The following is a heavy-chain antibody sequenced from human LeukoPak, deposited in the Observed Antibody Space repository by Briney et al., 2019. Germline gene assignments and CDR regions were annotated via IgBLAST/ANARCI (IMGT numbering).Heavy chain of an antibody. V-gene: IGHV4-30-2*05. CDR3: ARSPGAGSFVYYFDY. CDR1: GGSISSGGYY. J-gene: IGHJ4*02. D-gene: IGHD3-9*01. Sequence: PSETLSLTCTVSGGSISSGGYYWSWIRQPPGKGLEWIGYIYHSGSTYYNPSLKSRVTISVDTSKNQFSLKLSSVTAADTAVYYCARSPGAGSFVYYFDYWGQGTLVTVSS. CDR2: IYHSGST.